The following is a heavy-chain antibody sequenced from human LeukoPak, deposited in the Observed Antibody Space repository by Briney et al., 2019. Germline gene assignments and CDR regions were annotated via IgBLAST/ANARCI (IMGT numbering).Heavy chain of an antibody. D-gene: IGHD4-11*01. CDR3: ASRIYSKDYYMDV. J-gene: IGHJ6*03. CDR1: GFTVSSNY. CDR2: IYSGGST. Sequence: PGGSLRLSCAASGFTVSSNYMSWVRQAPGKGLEWVSVIYSGGSTYYADSVKGRFTISRDNSKNTLYLQMNSLRAEDTAVYYCASRIYSKDYYMDVWGKGTTVTVSS. V-gene: IGHV3-53*01.